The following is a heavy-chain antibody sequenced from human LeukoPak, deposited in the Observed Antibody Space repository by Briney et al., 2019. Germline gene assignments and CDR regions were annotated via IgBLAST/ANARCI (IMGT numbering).Heavy chain of an antibody. CDR1: GGTFSSYA. J-gene: IGHJ6*03. CDR2: IIPIFGTA. D-gene: IGHD3-10*01. CDR3: ARDSPRLLGEGYYYYYYMDV. V-gene: IGHV1-69*13. Sequence: ASVKVSCKASGGTFSSYAISWVRQAPGQGLEWMGGIIPIFGTANYAQKFQGRVTITADESTSTAYMELSSLRSEDTAVYYCARDSPRLLGEGYYYYYYMDVWGKGTTVTVSS.